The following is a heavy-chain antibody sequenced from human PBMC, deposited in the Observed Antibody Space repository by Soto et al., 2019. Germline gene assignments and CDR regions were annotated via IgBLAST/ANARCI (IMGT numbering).Heavy chain of an antibody. CDR3: AGYSNSWSKYVKH. Sequence: SETPSLTCAVYGGSFSGYCWSWIRQTPGERLEWVGDICHGGGANYNPSLKSRVSFSMDPSKNQFSLKLNSVMAADTAVYYCAGYSNSWSKYVKHWGRGSLVTVS. CDR2: ICHGGGA. J-gene: IGHJ1*01. D-gene: IGHD6-13*01. V-gene: IGHV4-34*01. CDR1: GGSFSGYC.